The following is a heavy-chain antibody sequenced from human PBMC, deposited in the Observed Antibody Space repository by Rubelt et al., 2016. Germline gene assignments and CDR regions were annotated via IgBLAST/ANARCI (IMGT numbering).Heavy chain of an antibody. D-gene: IGHD6-13*01. CDR2: IKSKNDGGTT. J-gene: IGHJ4*02. Sequence: EVRLVESGGGLVQPGGSLRLSCAASGFTFSNAWMSWVRQAPGKGLEWVGRIKSKNDGGTTDYAAPVKGRFSISRDDSKSTLYLQMNSLKTEDTAVYYCSAGVGISDNDYWGQGTLVTVSS. CDR1: GFTFSNAW. V-gene: IGHV3-15*01. CDR3: SAGVGISDNDY.